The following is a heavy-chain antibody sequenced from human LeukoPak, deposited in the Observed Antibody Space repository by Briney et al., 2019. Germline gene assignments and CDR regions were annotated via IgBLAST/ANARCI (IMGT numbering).Heavy chain of an antibody. Sequence: GASVKVSCKASGYTFTGYYMHWVRQAPGQGLEWMGWINPNSGGANYAQKFQGRVTMTRDTSISTAYMELSRLRSDDTAVYYCAVVSGSYSFVPYDYWGQGTLVTVSS. V-gene: IGHV1-2*02. CDR3: AVVSGSYSFVPYDY. CDR1: GYTFTGYY. J-gene: IGHJ4*02. CDR2: INPNSGGA. D-gene: IGHD1-26*01.